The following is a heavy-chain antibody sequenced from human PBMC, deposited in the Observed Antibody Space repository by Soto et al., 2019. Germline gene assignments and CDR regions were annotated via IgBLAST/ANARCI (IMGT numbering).Heavy chain of an antibody. CDR3: AKVPYGSGSSKFDY. V-gene: IGHV3-30*18. J-gene: IGHJ4*02. CDR1: GFTFSSYG. D-gene: IGHD3-10*01. Sequence: PGGSLRLSCAASGFTFSSYGMHWVRQAPGKGLEWVAVISYDGSNKYYADSVKGRFTISRDNSKNTLYLQMNSLGAEDTAVYYCAKVPYGSGSSKFDYWGQGTLVTVSS. CDR2: ISYDGSNK.